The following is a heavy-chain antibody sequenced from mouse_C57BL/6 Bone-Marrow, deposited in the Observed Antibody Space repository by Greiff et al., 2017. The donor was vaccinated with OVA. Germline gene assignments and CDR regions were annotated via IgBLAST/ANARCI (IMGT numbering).Heavy chain of an antibody. V-gene: IGHV1-47*01. Sequence: QVQLQQSGAELVKPGASVKMSCKASGYTFTTYPNVWMKQKHGKSGEWIGNVHPYNDDTKYNEKFKSKATLTLAHSSSTVYLGLSRLTSDDSSVYYCARPRYYGGDWFAYWGQGPLVTVSA. J-gene: IGHJ3*01. CDR2: VHPYNDDT. CDR3: ARPRYYGGDWFAY. CDR1: GYTFTTYP. D-gene: IGHD1-1*01.